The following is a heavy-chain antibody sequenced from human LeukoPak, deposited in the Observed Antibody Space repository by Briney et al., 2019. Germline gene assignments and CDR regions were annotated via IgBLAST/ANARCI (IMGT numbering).Heavy chain of an antibody. CDR3: AKSLFTSATGTGRAFHI. V-gene: IGHV3-23*01. D-gene: IGHD1-1*01. CDR1: GLRFSTYP. Sequence: GGSLRLSCAVSGLRFSTYPMGWVRQAPGKGLEWVSGISASGDVTFHADPVKGRFTISRDNSKNTLYLQMTSLRAEDTAEYYCAKSLFTSATGTGRAFHIWGQGTMVTVSS. CDR2: ISASGDVT. J-gene: IGHJ3*02.